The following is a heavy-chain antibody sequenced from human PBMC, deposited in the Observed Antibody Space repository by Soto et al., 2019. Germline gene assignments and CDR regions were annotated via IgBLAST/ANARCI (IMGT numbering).Heavy chain of an antibody. D-gene: IGHD3-10*01. J-gene: IGHJ4*02. V-gene: IGHV1-18*04. CDR3: ARDRRTYYYGSGSYGLPGY. CDR1: GYTFTSYG. Sequence: ASVKVSCKASGYTFTSYGISWVRQAPGQGLEWMGWISAYNGNTNYAQKLQGRVTMTTDTSTSTAYMELRSLRSDGTAVYYCARDRRTYYYGSGSYGLPGYWGQGTLVTVSS. CDR2: ISAYNGNT.